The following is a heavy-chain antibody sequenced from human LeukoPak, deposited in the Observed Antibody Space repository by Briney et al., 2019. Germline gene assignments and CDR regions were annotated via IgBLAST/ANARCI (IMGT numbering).Heavy chain of an antibody. V-gene: IGHV4-30-2*01. CDR1: GGSISSGGYY. CDR2: IYHSGST. CDR3: ARDSRSWSIRYHCSSTSCYHAFDI. J-gene: IGHJ3*02. Sequence: TSETPSLTCTVSGGSISSGGYYWSWIRQPPGKGLEWIGYIYHSGSTYYNPSLKSRVTISVDRSKNQFSLKLSSVTAADTAVYYCARDSRSWSIRYHCSSTSCYHAFDIWGQGTMVTVSS. D-gene: IGHD2-2*01.